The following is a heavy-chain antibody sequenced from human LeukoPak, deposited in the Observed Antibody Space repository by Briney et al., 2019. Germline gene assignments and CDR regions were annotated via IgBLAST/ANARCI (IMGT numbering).Heavy chain of an antibody. V-gene: IGHV4-39*07. CDR2: IYYSGST. CDR3: ATSLYTSGWSDY. J-gene: IGHJ4*02. Sequence: PSETLSLTCTVSGGSISSSSYYWGWIRQPPGKGLEWIGSIYYSGSTDYNPSLKSRVSISVDTSKNHFSLKLSSVTAADTAVYYCATSLYTSGWSDYWGQGTLVTVSS. D-gene: IGHD6-19*01. CDR1: GGSISSSSYY.